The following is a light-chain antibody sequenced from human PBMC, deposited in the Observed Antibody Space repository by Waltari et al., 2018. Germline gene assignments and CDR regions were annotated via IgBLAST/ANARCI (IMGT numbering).Light chain of an antibody. Sequence: QVVVTQEPSLTVSPGGTVTLTRGSSTGAVTSGHYPYWFQQEPGQAPRTLLYDTSNKHSWTPARFSGSLLGGKAALTLSGAQPEDEAAYYCLLSYSDVVVFGGGTKLTVL. J-gene: IGLJ2*01. CDR3: LLSYSDVVV. CDR2: DTS. CDR1: TGAVTSGHY. V-gene: IGLV7-46*01.